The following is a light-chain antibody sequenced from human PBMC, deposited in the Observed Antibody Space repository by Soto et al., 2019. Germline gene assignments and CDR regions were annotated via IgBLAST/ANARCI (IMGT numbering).Light chain of an antibody. CDR1: RSDVGGYNY. V-gene: IGLV2-14*01. J-gene: IGLJ2*01. CDR2: DVS. Sequence: QSALTQPASVSGSPGQSITISCTGTRSDVGGYNYVSWYQQHPGKAPKLMIYDVSNRPSGVSNRFSGSKSGNTASLTISGLQAEDEADYYCSSYTSSSTVVFGGGTKVTFL. CDR3: SSYTSSSTVV.